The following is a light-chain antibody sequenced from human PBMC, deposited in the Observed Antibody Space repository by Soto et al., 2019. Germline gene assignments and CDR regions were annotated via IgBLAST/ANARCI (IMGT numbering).Light chain of an antibody. CDR1: QGISNC. CDR2: AAS. J-gene: IGKJ5*01. V-gene: IGKV1-12*01. Sequence: DIQMTQSPSSVSASIGDRVTVTCRASQGISNCLAWYQQKPGKAPKFLISAASSLQSGVPSRFSGSGSGTDFTLPISSLQLEDLATYYFQQAYSSPIPFGQGTRLEIK. CDR3: QQAYSSPIP.